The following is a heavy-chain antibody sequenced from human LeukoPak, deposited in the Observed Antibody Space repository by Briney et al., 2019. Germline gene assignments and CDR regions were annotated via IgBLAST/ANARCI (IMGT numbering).Heavy chain of an antibody. CDR3: AGPTSGQSFDI. V-gene: IGHV3-53*01. J-gene: IGHJ3*02. Sequence: GGSLRLSCAASGFXVSSNYINWVRQAPGKGLEWVSIIYSGGTTYYADSVKGRFTISRDNSKNTLYLQMNSLRVEDTAVYYCAGPTSGQSFDIWGQGTMVTVSS. CDR2: IYSGGTT. D-gene: IGHD6-19*01. CDR1: GFXVSSNY.